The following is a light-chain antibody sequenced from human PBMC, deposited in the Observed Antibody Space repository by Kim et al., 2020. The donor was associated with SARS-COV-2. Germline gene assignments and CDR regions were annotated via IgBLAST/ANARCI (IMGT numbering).Light chain of an antibody. CDR1: QSVLYTSNNKNY. V-gene: IGKV4-1*01. CDR2: WAS. CDR3: QQYYSTPFT. Sequence: DIVMTQSPDSLAVSLGERATINCASSQSVLYTSNNKNYLAWYQHKPGQPPKLLIYWASTRESGVPVRFSGSGSGTHFTLTISSLQAEDVAVYYCQQYYSTPFTFGPGTKVDIK. J-gene: IGKJ3*01.